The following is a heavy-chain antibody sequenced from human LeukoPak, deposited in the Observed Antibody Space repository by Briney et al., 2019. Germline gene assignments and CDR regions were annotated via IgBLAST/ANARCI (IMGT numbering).Heavy chain of an antibody. V-gene: IGHV1-2*02. J-gene: IGHJ6*03. CDR1: GYTFADYY. Sequence: ASVKVSCKASGYTFADYYMQWVRQAPGQGLEWMGWINPNSGGTNYAQKFQGRVTMTRDTSISTAYMELSSLRSDDSAVYYCARGVSGAYYYYYMDVWGKGTTVAVSS. CDR3: ARGVSGAYYYYYMDV. CDR2: INPNSGGT. D-gene: IGHD1-26*01.